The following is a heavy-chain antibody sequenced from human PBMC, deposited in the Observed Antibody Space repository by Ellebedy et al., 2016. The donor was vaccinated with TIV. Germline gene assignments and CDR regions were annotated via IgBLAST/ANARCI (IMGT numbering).Heavy chain of an antibody. D-gene: IGHD1-26*01. CDR1: GFTLSYVW. CDR3: ARTYSGINYWYFDV. Sequence: GESLKISCVGYGFTLSYVWMSWVPPAPGKGLDSVATTTPDGNEKYYVDSVKRRFFISRDNAKSSLFLQLNSLRVEDTAVYYCARTYSGINYWYFDVWGRGTLVTVSA. J-gene: IGHJ2*01. V-gene: IGHV3-7*01. CDR2: TTPDGNEK.